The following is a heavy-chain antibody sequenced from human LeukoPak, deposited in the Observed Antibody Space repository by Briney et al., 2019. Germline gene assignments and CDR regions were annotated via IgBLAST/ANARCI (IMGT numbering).Heavy chain of an antibody. CDR2: IWYDGSNK. CDR3: ARDSTGWTFDY. V-gene: IGHV3-33*01. Sequence: GGSLRLSCAASGFTFSSYGMHWVRQAPGKGLEWVAVIWYDGSNKYYADSVKGRFTISRDNSKNTLYLQMNSLRAEDTAVYYCARDSTGWTFDYWGQGTLVTVSS. D-gene: IGHD6-19*01. CDR1: GFTFSSYG. J-gene: IGHJ4*02.